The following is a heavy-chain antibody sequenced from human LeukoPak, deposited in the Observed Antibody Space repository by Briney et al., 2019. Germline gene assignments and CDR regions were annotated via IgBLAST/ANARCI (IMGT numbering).Heavy chain of an antibody. CDR3: AKWAAVAGTYFDY. CDR1: GFTFGNYA. J-gene: IGHJ4*02. CDR2: ISGSGGST. Sequence: GGSLRLSCTASGFTFGNYALSWVRQAPGKGLEWVSAISGSGGSTYYADSVKGRFTISRDNSKNTLYLQMNSLRAEDTAVYYCAKWAAVAGTYFDYWGQGTLVTVSS. V-gene: IGHV3-23*01. D-gene: IGHD6-19*01.